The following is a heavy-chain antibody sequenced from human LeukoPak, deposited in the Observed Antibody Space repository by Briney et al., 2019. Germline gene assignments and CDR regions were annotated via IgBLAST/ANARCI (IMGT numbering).Heavy chain of an antibody. CDR2: ISYDGSNK. V-gene: IGHV3-30*18. D-gene: IGHD3-22*01. CDR1: GFTFSSYW. J-gene: IGHJ4*02. CDR3: AKDPDYDSSY. Sequence: GGSLRLSCAASGFTFSSYWMSWVRQAPGKGLEWVAVISYDGSNKYYADSVKGRFTISRDNSKNTLYLQMNSLRAEDTAVYYCAKDPDYDSSYWGQGTLVTVSS.